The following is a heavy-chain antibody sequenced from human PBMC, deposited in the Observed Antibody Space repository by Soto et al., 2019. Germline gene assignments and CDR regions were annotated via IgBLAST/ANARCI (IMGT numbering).Heavy chain of an antibody. V-gene: IGHV4-31*03. CDR2: IYYSGST. Sequence: SETLSLTCTVSGGSISSGGYYWSWIRQHPGKGLEWIGYIYYSGSTYYNPSLKSRVTISVDTSKNQFSLKLSSVTAADTAVYYCARESYTMVRGVIDYWGQGTLVTVSS. D-gene: IGHD3-10*01. J-gene: IGHJ4*02. CDR1: GGSISSGGYY. CDR3: ARESYTMVRGVIDY.